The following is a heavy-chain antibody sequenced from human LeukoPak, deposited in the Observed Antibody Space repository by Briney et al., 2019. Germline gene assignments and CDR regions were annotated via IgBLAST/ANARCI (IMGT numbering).Heavy chain of an antibody. D-gene: IGHD1-26*01. CDR2: VYTNVNT. CDR3: ARAPSILGAYSYFDY. J-gene: IGHJ4*02. V-gene: IGHV4-4*07. CDR1: GGSISGHY. Sequence: PSETLSLTCTVSGGSISGHYWTWIRQPAGKGLEWIGRVYTNVNTNYNPSLKSRVSMSVDTSNNQFSLKLTSVTAADTAVYYCARAPSILGAYSYFDYWGQGTLVTVSS.